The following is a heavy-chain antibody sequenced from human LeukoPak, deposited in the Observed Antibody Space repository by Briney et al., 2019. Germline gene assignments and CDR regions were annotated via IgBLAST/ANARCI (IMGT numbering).Heavy chain of an antibody. D-gene: IGHD3-22*01. CDR1: GFTFSSYD. CDR3: VARPSYYDSSGYYDY. V-gene: IGHV3-13*01. J-gene: IGHJ4*02. Sequence: PGGSLRLSCAASGFTFSSYDMHWVRQATGNGLEWVSAIGTAGDTYYPGSVKGRFTISRENAKNSLYLQMHSPRAGDTAVYYCVARPSYYDSSGYYDYWGQGTLVTVSS. CDR2: IGTAGDT.